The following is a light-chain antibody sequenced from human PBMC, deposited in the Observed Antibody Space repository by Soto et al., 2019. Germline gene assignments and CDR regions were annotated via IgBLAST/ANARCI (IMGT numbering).Light chain of an antibody. Sequence: QSALTQPPSASGSPGQSVTISCIGTSSDVGGYNYVSWYQQHPGKAPKLMIYEVSKRPSGVPDRFSGSKSGNTASLTVSGLQAEDEADYYCSSYAASNNSGVFGGGTKVTVL. J-gene: IGLJ2*01. CDR2: EVS. V-gene: IGLV2-8*01. CDR1: SSDVGGYNY. CDR3: SSYAASNNSGV.